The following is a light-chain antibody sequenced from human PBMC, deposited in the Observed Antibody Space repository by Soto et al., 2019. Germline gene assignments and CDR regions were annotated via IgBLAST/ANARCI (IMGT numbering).Light chain of an antibody. CDR1: NIGSKS. V-gene: IGLV3-21*02. Sequence: SYELTQPPSVSVAPGQTARITWGGNNIGSKSVHWYQQKPGKAPVLVVYDDSDRPSGIPERFSGSNSGNTATLTISRVEAGDEADYYCQVWDSSSDHWVFGGGTKVTVL. J-gene: IGLJ3*02. CDR3: QVWDSSSDHWV. CDR2: DDS.